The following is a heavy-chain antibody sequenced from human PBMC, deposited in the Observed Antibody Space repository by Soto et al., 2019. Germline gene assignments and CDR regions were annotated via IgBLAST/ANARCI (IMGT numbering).Heavy chain of an antibody. V-gene: IGHV3-15*01. Sequence: PGGSLRLSCAASGFTFSNAWMSWVRQAPGKGLEWVGRIKSKTDGGTTDYAAPVKGRFTISRDDSKNTLYLQMNSLKTEDTAVYYCTTDPGYYYDSSGDFLLGYWGQGTLVTVSS. D-gene: IGHD3-22*01. CDR3: TTDPGYYYDSSGDFLLGY. J-gene: IGHJ4*02. CDR2: IKSKTDGGTT. CDR1: GFTFSNAW.